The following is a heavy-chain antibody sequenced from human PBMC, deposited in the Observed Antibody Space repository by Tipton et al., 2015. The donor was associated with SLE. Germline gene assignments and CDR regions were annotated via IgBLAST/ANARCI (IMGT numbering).Heavy chain of an antibody. V-gene: IGHV3-74*01. J-gene: IGHJ3*02. CDR1: GFSFSSHR. Sequence: SLRLSCAASGFSFSSHRMHWVRQVPGKGLEWVSRIYTDGTSTNSADSVKGRFTISRDNAKNTLYLQMNSLRAEDTAVYYCARVLPWDAFDIWGRGTLVTVSS. CDR3: ARVLPWDAFDI. CDR2: IYTDGTST.